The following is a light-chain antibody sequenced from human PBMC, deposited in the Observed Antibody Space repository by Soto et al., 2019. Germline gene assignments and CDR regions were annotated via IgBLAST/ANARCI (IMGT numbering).Light chain of an antibody. V-gene: IGKV3-15*01. J-gene: IGKJ5*01. CDR3: QQYTNWPPIT. Sequence: EILLTQSPATLPVSPGXRATLSCRASQSVGSNLAWFQQKPGQAPRLLIYGSSTRATGVPARFSGSGSGADFTLTISNLQSEDFAVYYCQQYTNWPPITFGQGTRLEIK. CDR1: QSVGSN. CDR2: GSS.